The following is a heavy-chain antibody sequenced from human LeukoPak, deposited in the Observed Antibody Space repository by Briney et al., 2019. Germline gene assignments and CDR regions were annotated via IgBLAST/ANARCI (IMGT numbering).Heavy chain of an antibody. V-gene: IGHV3-48*03. CDR1: WFTPTLYE. Sequence: GRSLRLACAASWFTPTLYEMNWVRQAPGKGLEWVSYISSSGGTNFYADSVKGRFTISRDNAKNSLYLQINNLGGEDPAIYYYARATYSGSYFGLWGQGTLVTVSS. CDR2: ISSSGGTN. J-gene: IGHJ5*02. CDR3: ARATYSGSYFGL. D-gene: IGHD1-26*01.